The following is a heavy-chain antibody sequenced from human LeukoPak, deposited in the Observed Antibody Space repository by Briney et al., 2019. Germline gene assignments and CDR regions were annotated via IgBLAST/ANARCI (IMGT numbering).Heavy chain of an antibody. Sequence: PSETLSLTCTVSGGSISSGDYYWSWIRQPPGKGLEWIGYIYYSGGTYYNPSLKSRVTISVDTSKNQFSLKLSSVTAADTAVYYCARVDSSGSDAFDIWGQGTMVTVSS. D-gene: IGHD3-22*01. V-gene: IGHV4-30-4*01. CDR2: IYYSGGT. J-gene: IGHJ3*02. CDR1: GGSISSGDYY. CDR3: ARVDSSGSDAFDI.